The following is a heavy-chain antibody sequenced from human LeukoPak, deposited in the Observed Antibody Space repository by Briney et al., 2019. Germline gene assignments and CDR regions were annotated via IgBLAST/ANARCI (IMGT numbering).Heavy chain of an antibody. CDR3: AREMGYCGGDCSPGAVAFDI. J-gene: IGHJ3*02. CDR1: GGTFSSYA. CDR2: IIPIFGTA. V-gene: IGHV1-69*01. Sequence: ASVKVSCKASGGTFSSYAISWVRQAPGQGLEWMGGIIPIFGTANYAQKFQGRVTITADESTSTAYMELSSLRPEDTAVYYCAREMGYCGGDCSPGAVAFDIWGQGTMVTVSS. D-gene: IGHD2-21*02.